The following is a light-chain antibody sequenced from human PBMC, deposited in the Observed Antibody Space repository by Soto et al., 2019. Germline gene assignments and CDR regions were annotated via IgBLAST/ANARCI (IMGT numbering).Light chain of an antibody. V-gene: IGKV3-20*01. J-gene: IGKJ5*01. CDR1: QSVSNNF. Sequence: EMVLTQSPGTLSLSPWGRAALSCRASQSVSNNFLAWYQQKPGQAPRLLIYGASGRATGIPERFSGSASGTDFTLTISRLEPEDFAVYYCQQYAGSPQTFGQGTRLEIK. CDR3: QQYAGSPQT. CDR2: GAS.